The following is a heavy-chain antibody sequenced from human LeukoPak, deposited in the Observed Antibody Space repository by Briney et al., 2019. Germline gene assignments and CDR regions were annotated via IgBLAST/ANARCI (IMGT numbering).Heavy chain of an antibody. CDR3: ARELVGDILTGYLLGNDAFDI. CDR2: ISSSSSTI. Sequence: GGSLRLSCAASGFTFSSYSMNWVRQAPGKGLEWGSYISSSSSTIYYADSVRSQVTISRDNAQNSLYLQMNSLRAEDTAVYYCARELVGDILTGYLLGNDAFDIWGQGTMVTVSS. D-gene: IGHD3-9*01. CDR1: GFTFSSYS. V-gene: IGHV3-48*01. J-gene: IGHJ3*02.